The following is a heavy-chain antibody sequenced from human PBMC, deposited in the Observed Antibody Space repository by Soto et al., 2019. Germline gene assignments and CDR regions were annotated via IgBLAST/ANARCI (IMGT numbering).Heavy chain of an antibody. CDR2: TYTAGPT. V-gene: IGHV3-53*01. D-gene: IGHD1-1*01. J-gene: IGHJ4*02. CDR1: GFTFSTYS. CDR3: ARGKSRDAYNPLGY. Sequence: PGGSLRLSCAASGFTFSTYSMHWVRQAPGRGLQWVSVTYTAGPTYYADSVKGRFTISRDESKNTLYFQMDNLRAEDTATYYCARGKSRDAYNPLGYWGPGTLVTVSS.